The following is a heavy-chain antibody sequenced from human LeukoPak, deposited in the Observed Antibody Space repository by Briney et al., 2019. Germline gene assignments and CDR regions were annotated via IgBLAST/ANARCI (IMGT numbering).Heavy chain of an antibody. D-gene: IGHD3-3*01. CDR2: IYYSGST. J-gene: IGHJ6*03. CDR1: GGSISSYY. CDR3: ARVDFWSGYYPLYYYYMDV. Sequence: PSETLSLTCTLSGGSISSYYWSWIRQPPRKGLEWVGYIYYSGSTNYNPSLKSRVTISVDTSKNQFSLKLSSVTAADTAVYYCARVDFWSGYYPLYYYYMDVWGKGTTVTVSS. V-gene: IGHV4-59*01.